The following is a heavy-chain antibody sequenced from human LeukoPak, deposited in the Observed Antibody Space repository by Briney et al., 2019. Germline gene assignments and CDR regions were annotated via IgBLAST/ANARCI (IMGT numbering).Heavy chain of an antibody. V-gene: IGHV3-48*01. CDR2: ISSSSSTI. Sequence: GGSLRLSCAASGFTFSSYNMNWVRQAPGRGLEWVSYISSSSSTIYYADSVKGRFTISRDNAKNSLYLQMNSLRAEDTAVYYCGAGDYYYFDYWGQGTLVTVSS. J-gene: IGHJ4*02. D-gene: IGHD4-17*01. CDR1: GFTFSSYN. CDR3: GAGDYYYFDY.